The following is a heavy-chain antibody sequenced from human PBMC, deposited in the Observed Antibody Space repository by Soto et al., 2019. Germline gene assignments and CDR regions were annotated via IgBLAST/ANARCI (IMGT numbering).Heavy chain of an antibody. V-gene: IGHV4-31*03. J-gene: IGHJ4*02. CDR1: GGSISSGGYY. Sequence: SETLSLTCTVSGGSISSGGYYWSWIRQHPGKGLEWIGYIHYSGSTYYNPSLKSRVTISVDTSKNQFSLKLSSVTAADTAVYYCARDDYGGNSVLYWGQGTLVTVSS. CDR2: IHYSGST. CDR3: ARDDYGGNSVLY. D-gene: IGHD4-17*01.